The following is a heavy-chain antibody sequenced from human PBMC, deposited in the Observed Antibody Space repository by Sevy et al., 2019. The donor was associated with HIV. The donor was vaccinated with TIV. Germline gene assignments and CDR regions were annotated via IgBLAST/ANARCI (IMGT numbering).Heavy chain of an antibody. V-gene: IGHV3-23*01. D-gene: IGHD1-7*01. CDR2: ISGSGGLT. CDR1: GLTSGAFA. J-gene: IGHJ5*02. CDR3: AKPNWNFRADWFDT. Sequence: GGSLRLSCKVTGLTSGAFAMSWVRQTPGKGLEWISSISGSGGLTHYADSVKGRFTISRDKSKGTVDLEMNSLRGDDRAVYYCAKPNWNFRADWFDTWGQGTLVTVSP.